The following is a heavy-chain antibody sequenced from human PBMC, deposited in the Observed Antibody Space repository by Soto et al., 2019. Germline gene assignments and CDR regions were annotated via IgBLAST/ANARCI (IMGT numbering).Heavy chain of an antibody. CDR3: ARELGNDEWVGAFDI. CDR1: GGTFSSYT. Sequence: QVQLVQSGAEVKKPGSSVKVSCKASGGTFSSYTISWVRQAPGQGLEWMGRIIPILGIANYAQKFQGTVTITADKSTSTAYMELSSLRSEDTAVYYCARELGNDEWVGAFDIWGQGTMVTVSS. CDR2: IIPILGIA. J-gene: IGHJ3*02. D-gene: IGHD7-27*01. V-gene: IGHV1-69*08.